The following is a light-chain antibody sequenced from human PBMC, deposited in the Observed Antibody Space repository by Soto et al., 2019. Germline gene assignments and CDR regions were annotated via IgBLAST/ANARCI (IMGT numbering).Light chain of an antibody. CDR1: SSNIGATYD. CDR3: QSYDRSLSAHYV. J-gene: IGLJ1*01. CDR2: GNS. Sequence: QSVLTQPPPVSGGPGQRGTISCTGGSSNIGATYDVQWYQQLPGTAPKLLIYGNSNRPSGVPDRFSGSKSGTSASLAITGLQADDEADYYCQSYDRSLSAHYVFGTGNKVTVL. V-gene: IGLV1-40*01.